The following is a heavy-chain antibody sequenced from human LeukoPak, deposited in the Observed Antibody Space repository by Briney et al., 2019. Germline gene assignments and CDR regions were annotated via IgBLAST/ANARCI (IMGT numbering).Heavy chain of an antibody. V-gene: IGHV4-39*01. CDR1: GGSIIIGDYY. CDR3: ARQAYSSNLGWFDP. D-gene: IGHD6-13*01. J-gene: IGHJ5*02. Sequence: SQTLSLTCTVSGGSIIIGDYYWSWLRQPPGKGLEWIGNIYNSGSTYYNPSLKSRVTISVDTSKNQFSLKLSSVTAADTAVYYCARQAYSSNLGWFDPWGQGTLVTVSS. CDR2: IYNSGST.